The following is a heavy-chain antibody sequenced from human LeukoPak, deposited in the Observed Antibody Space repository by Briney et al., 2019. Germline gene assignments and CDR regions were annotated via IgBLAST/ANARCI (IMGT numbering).Heavy chain of an antibody. Sequence: ASVKVSCKASGHIFTQYGISWVRQAPGQGLEWMAWISTYNGNANYAQKFQGRVTMTTDTSTSTAYMELRSLSSDDTAVYYCARRTGYNFYYMDVWGQGTTVIVSS. D-gene: IGHD3/OR15-3a*01. CDR2: ISTYNGNA. J-gene: IGHJ6*03. CDR3: ARRTGYNFYYMDV. CDR1: GHIFTQYG. V-gene: IGHV1-18*01.